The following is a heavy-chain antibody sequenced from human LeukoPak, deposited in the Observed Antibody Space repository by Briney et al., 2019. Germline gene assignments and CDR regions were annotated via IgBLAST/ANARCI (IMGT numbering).Heavy chain of an antibody. J-gene: IGHJ6*04. CDR2: IYYSGST. D-gene: IGHD5-12*01. CDR3: ARGGYDYCYYGMDV. CDR1: GGSISSGGYY. Sequence: PSQTLSLTCTVSGGSISSGGYYWSWIRQHPGKGLEWIGYIYYSGSTYYNPSLKSRVTISVDTSKNQFSLKLSSVTAADTAVYYCARGGYDYCYYGMDVWGKGTTVTVSS. V-gene: IGHV4-31*03.